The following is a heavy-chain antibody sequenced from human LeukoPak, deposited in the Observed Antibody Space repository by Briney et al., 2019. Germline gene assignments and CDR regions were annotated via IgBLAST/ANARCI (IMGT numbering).Heavy chain of an antibody. V-gene: IGHV4-34*01. J-gene: IGHJ4*02. Sequence: SETLSLTCAVYGGSFSGYYWSWIRRPPGKGLEWIGEINHSGSTNYNPSLKSRVTISVDTSKNQLSLKLSSVTAADTAVYYCARVCYDFWSGYYTGSWFDYWGQGTLVTVSS. CDR1: GGSFSGYY. CDR3: ARVCYDFWSGYYTGSWFDY. D-gene: IGHD3-3*01. CDR2: INHSGST.